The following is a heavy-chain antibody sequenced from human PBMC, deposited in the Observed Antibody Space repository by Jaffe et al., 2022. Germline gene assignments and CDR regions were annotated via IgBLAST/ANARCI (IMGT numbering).Heavy chain of an antibody. J-gene: IGHJ4*02. CDR1: GYSISSGYY. D-gene: IGHD1-26*01. CDR3: ARVYSGSSSWTIVGATGDYYFDY. CDR2: IYHSGST. Sequence: QVQLQESGPGLVKPSETLSLTCAVSGYSISSGYYWGWIRQPPGKGLEWIGSIYHSGSTYYNPSLKSRVTISVDTSKNQFSLKLSSVTAADTAVYYCARVYSGSSSWTIVGATGDYYFDYWGQGTLVTVSS. V-gene: IGHV4-38-2*01.